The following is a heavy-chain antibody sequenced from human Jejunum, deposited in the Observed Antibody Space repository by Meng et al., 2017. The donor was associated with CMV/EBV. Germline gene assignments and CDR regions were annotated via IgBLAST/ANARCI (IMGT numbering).Heavy chain of an antibody. J-gene: IGHJ6*02. Sequence: NSCPRAAGKGLECLSYISGGDSTIYYADSVKGRFTISRDNAKNSLYLQMNSLRVEDTAVYYCATFRRVDTYDGMDVWGQGTYGRDVWGQGTTVTVSS. V-gene: IGHV3-48*03. CDR2: ISGGDSTI. D-gene: IGHD3-16*01. CDR3: ATFRRVDTYDGMDVWGQGTYGRDV.